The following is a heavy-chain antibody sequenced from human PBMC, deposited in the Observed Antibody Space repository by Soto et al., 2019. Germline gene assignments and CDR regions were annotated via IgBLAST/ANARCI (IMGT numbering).Heavy chain of an antibody. D-gene: IGHD2-8*01. V-gene: IGHV4-4*02. J-gene: IGHJ6*02. CDR3: ARVRRDGVWDDNYYYYGMDV. CDR2: IYHSGST. Sequence: GSLRLSCAASGFTFSNYAMNWVRQPPGKGLEWIGEIYHSGSTNYNPSLKSRVTISVDKSKNQFSLKLSSVTAADTAVYYCARVRRDGVWDDNYYYYGMDVWGQGTTVTVSS. CDR1: GFTFSNYAM.